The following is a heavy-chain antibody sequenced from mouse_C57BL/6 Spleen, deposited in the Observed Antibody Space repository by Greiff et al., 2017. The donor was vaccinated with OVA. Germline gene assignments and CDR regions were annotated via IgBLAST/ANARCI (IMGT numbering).Heavy chain of an antibody. CDR1: GFTFSDYY. CDR2: INYDGSST. V-gene: IGHV5-16*01. Sequence: EVQLVESEGGLVQPGSSMKLSCTASGFTFSDYYMDWVRQVPEKGLEWVANINYDGSSTYYMDSLKSRFLISRDNAKNILYLQMSSLKSEDTATYYCARYGNCCRTMDYWGKGTSVTVSS. J-gene: IGHJ4*01. D-gene: IGHD2-1*01. CDR3: ARYGNCCRTMDY.